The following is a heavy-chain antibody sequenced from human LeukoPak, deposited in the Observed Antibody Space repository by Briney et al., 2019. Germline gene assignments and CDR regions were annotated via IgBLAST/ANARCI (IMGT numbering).Heavy chain of an antibody. CDR1: GYPFTTFS. J-gene: IGHJ4*02. V-gene: IGHV1-46*01. Sequence: ASVTLSCKVSGYPFTTFSLHWVRQAPGQGPEWMAIINPGIFTTTYAQKLQDRVTVTSDTSTATVYMELRSLRLEDTAVYFCARDWAHGSFDFWGQGTLVTVSS. CDR3: ARDWAHGSFDF. D-gene: IGHD3-16*01. CDR2: INPGIFTT.